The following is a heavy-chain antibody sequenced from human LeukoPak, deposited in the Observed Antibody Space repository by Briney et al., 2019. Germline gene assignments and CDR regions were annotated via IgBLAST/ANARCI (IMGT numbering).Heavy chain of an antibody. CDR1: GYTLTELS. Sequence: GASVKVSYKVSGYTLTELSMHWVRQAPGKGLEWMGGFDPEDGETIYAQKFQGRVTMTEDTSTDTAYMELSSLRSEDTAVYYCATQSSYGSGYYMDVWGKGTTVTVSS. V-gene: IGHV1-24*01. CDR3: ATQSSYGSGYYMDV. D-gene: IGHD3-10*01. CDR2: FDPEDGET. J-gene: IGHJ6*03.